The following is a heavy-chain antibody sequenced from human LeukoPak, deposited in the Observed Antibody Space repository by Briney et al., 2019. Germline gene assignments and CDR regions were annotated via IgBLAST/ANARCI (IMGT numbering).Heavy chain of an antibody. CDR2: IYYSGST. CDR3: ARYAPLLGPDY. D-gene: IGHD3-10*01. CDR1: GGSISSSSYY. Sequence: PSETLSLTCTVSGGSISSSSYYWGWIRQPPGKGLEWIGSIYYSGSTYYNPSLKSRVTISVDTSKNQFSLKLSSVTAADTAVYYCARYAPLLGPDYWGQGTLVTVSS. V-gene: IGHV4-39*01. J-gene: IGHJ4*02.